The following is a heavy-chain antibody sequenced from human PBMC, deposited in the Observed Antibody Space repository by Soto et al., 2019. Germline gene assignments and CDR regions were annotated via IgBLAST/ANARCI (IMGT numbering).Heavy chain of an antibody. CDR3: ARLLTSRYYYGMDV. D-gene: IGHD7-27*01. J-gene: IGHJ6*02. Sequence: ASVKVSCKASGYTFTSYAMYWVRQAPGQRLEWMGWINAGNGNTKYSQKFQGRVTITRDTSASTAYMELSSLRSEDTAVYYCARLLTSRYYYGMDVWGQGTTVTVSS. CDR2: INAGNGNT. CDR1: GYTFTSYA. V-gene: IGHV1-3*01.